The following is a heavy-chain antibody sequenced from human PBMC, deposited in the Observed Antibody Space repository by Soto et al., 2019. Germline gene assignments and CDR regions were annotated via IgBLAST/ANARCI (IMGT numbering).Heavy chain of an antibody. CDR2: ISSTSNYK. D-gene: IGHD3-22*01. Sequence: PGGSLRLSCAASGFTFSSYSMNWVRQAPGKGLEWVSSISSTSNYKYYADSVKGRFTISRDNSKNTLYLQMNSLRDEDTAVYYCAKDLVPITMIVVVIGSPPDYWGQGTLVTVSS. CDR3: AKDLVPITMIVVVIGSPPDY. CDR1: GFTFSSYS. V-gene: IGHV3-21*04. J-gene: IGHJ4*02.